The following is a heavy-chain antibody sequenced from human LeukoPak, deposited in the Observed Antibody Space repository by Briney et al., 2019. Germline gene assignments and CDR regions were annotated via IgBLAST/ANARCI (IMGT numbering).Heavy chain of an antibody. CDR2: VYYDGGT. J-gene: IGHJ3*02. V-gene: IGHV4-39*07. CDR1: GGSISNSFSF. Sequence: PSETLSLTCTVSGGSISNSFSFWGWIRQSAGKGLESIASVYYDGGTYYNPSFQSRVTISVDTSKKQFSLNLSSVTAADTAMYYCVKYRTKPRLTFDMWGQGTTVTVSS. CDR3: VKYRTKPRLTFDM. D-gene: IGHD2/OR15-2a*01.